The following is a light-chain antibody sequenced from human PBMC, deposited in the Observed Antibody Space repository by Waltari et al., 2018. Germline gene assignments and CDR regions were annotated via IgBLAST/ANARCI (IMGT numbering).Light chain of an antibody. J-gene: IGKJ4*01. Sequence: DVVMTQSPLSLPVTLGQPASISCRSCQSLIPSNGNTYLNSFQQRPGQSPRRLIYKISNRDSGVPDRFSGSGSSTDFTLKISRVEAEDVGVYYCMQGTHPPQTFGGGTKVEIK. V-gene: IGKV2-30*02. CDR3: MQGTHPPQT. CDR2: KIS. CDR1: QSLIPSNGNTY.